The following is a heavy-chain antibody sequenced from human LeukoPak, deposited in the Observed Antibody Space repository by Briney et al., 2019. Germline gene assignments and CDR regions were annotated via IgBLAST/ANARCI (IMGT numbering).Heavy chain of an antibody. Sequence: ASVKVSCKASGYTFTGYYMHWVRQAPGQGLEWMGWINPNSGGTNYAQKFQGRVTMTRDTSISTAYMELSRLRSDDTAVYYRVRLGELSLAFDYWGQGTLVTVSS. CDR1: GYTFTGYY. CDR2: INPNSGGT. CDR3: VRLGELSLAFDY. V-gene: IGHV1-2*02. J-gene: IGHJ4*02. D-gene: IGHD3-16*02.